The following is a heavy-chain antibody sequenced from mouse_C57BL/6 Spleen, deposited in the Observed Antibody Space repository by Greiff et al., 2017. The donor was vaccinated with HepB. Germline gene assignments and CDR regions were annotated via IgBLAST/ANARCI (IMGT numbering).Heavy chain of an antibody. Sequence: QVQLQQSGAELVRPGSSVKLSCKASGYTFTSYWMHWVKQRPIQGLEWIGNIYPSDSETHYNQKFKDKATLTVDKSSSTAYMQLSSLTSEDSAVYYCARGSYLPGFAYWGQGTLVTVSA. CDR2: IYPSDSET. D-gene: IGHD5-5*01. J-gene: IGHJ3*01. CDR3: ARGSYLPGFAY. V-gene: IGHV1-52*01. CDR1: GYTFTSYW.